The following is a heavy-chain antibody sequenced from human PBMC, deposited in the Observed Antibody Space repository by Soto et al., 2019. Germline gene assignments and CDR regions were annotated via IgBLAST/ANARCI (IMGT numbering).Heavy chain of an antibody. V-gene: IGHV3-23*01. Sequence: PGGSLRLSCAASGFTSVRDAMSWVLQAPGKGLEWVSAISGSGGSTYYADSVKGRFTISRDNSKNTLYLQMNSLRAEDTAIYYCAKRYPATVSTGFDYWGQGTLVTVSS. D-gene: IGHD4-17*01. J-gene: IGHJ4*02. CDR1: GFTSVRDA. CDR2: ISGSGGST. CDR3: AKRYPATVSTGFDY.